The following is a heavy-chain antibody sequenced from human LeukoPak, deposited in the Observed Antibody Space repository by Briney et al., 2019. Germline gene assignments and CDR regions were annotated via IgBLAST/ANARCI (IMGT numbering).Heavy chain of an antibody. Sequence: SETLSLTCTVSGDSISPYYWNWIRQPPGKGLEWIGYIYYSGDTNYNPSLKSRVTMSVDTSKNQFSLKLTSVTAADTAVYYCARSQQLIRTFDSWGQGTLVTVSS. CDR3: ARSQQLIRTFDS. J-gene: IGHJ4*02. V-gene: IGHV4-59*01. CDR2: IYYSGDT. D-gene: IGHD6-13*01. CDR1: GDSISPYY.